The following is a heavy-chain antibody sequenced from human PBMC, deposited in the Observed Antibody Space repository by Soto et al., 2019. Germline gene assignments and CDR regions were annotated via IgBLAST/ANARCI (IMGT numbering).Heavy chain of an antibody. Sequence: GGSLRLSCAASGFTFDDYGMSWVRQAPGKGLEWVSGINWNGGSTGYADSVKGRFTISRDNAKNSLYLQMNSLRAEDTALYHCARDGGYCSSTSCPTNMDVWGKGTTVTVSS. CDR3: ARDGGYCSSTSCPTNMDV. V-gene: IGHV3-20*01. J-gene: IGHJ6*03. CDR2: INWNGGST. D-gene: IGHD2-2*01. CDR1: GFTFDDYG.